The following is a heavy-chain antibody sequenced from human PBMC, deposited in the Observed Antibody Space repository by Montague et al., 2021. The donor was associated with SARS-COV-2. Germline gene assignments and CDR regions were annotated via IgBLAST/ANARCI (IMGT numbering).Heavy chain of an antibody. V-gene: IGHV4-59*01. CDR3: ARSRRITIFGVGLSNYYGMDV. CDR1: GGSISSYY. J-gene: IGHJ6*02. Sequence: SETLSLTCTVSGGSISSYYWSWIRQPPGKGLEWIGYIYYSGSTNYNPSLKSRVTISVDTSKNQFSLKLSSVTAADTAVYYCARSRRITIFGVGLSNYYGMDVWGQGTTVTVS. D-gene: IGHD3-3*01. CDR2: IYYSGST.